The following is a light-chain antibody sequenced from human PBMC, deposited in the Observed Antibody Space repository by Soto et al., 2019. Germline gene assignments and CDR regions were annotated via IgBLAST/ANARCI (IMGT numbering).Light chain of an antibody. CDR1: QSVRTN. CDR3: QQYAYWPET. J-gene: IGKJ1*01. CDR2: YAS. V-gene: IGKV3D-15*01. Sequence: EVMMTQFPDTVPVTAGETVTLSCGASQSVRTNLAWYQHRPGQAPRLLIHYASTRASDIPARFSGSGSGTNFTLAISSLQSEAFAVYYCQQYAYWPETFGQGTKVDIK.